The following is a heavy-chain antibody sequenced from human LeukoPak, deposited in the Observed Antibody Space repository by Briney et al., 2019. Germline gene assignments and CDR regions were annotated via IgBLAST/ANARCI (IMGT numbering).Heavy chain of an antibody. CDR2: IYYSGST. D-gene: IGHD3-22*01. CDR3: ARSADYYDSSGGYFDL. J-gene: IGHJ2*01. V-gene: IGHV4-39*07. CDR1: GGSISSSSYY. Sequence: SETLSLTCTVSGGSISSSSYYWGWIRQPPGKGLEWIGSIYYSGSTYYNPSLKSRVTISVDTSKNQFSLKLSSVTAADTAVYYCARSADYYDSSGGYFDLWGRGTLVTVSS.